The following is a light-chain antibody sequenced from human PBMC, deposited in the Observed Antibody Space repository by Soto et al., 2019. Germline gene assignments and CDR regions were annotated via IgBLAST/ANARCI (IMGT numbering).Light chain of an antibody. CDR3: QQRSNWPTWT. V-gene: IGKV3-11*01. CDR2: DAS. CDR1: QSVSSY. Sequence: EIVLTQSPGTLSLSPGERAALCCRASQSVSSYLAWYQQKPGQAPRLLIYDASNRATGIPARFSGSGSGTDFTLTISSLEPEDFAVYYCQQRSNWPTWTFGQGTKVDIK. J-gene: IGKJ1*01.